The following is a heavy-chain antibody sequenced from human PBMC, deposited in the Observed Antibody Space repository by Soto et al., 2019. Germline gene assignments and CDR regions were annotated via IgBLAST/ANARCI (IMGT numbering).Heavy chain of an antibody. CDR1: GFTFSNAW. Sequence: GGSLRLSCAASGFTFSNAWMSWVRQAPGKGLEWVGRIKSKTDGGTTDYAAPVKGRFTISRDDSKNTLYLQMNSLKTEDTAVYYCTTDHYLNYYGSGRESHNRGTNSSYYYYYYMDVWGKGTTVTVSS. D-gene: IGHD3-10*01. V-gene: IGHV3-15*01. CDR2: IKSKTDGGTT. CDR3: TTDHYLNYYGSGRESHNRGTNSSYYYYYYMDV. J-gene: IGHJ6*03.